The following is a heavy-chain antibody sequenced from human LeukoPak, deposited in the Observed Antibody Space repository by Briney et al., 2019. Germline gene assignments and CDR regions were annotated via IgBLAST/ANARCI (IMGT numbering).Heavy chain of an antibody. Sequence: PSETLSLTCTDSGGSIISYYWRSIRQPPGKGLEWIGYIYYSGSTNYNPSLQSRVTISVDTSKNQFSLKLSSVTAADTAVYYCASSRSSGWYDYWGQGALVTVSS. CDR1: GGSIISYY. D-gene: IGHD6-19*01. J-gene: IGHJ4*02. CDR3: ASSRSSGWYDY. CDR2: IYYSGST. V-gene: IGHV4-59*01.